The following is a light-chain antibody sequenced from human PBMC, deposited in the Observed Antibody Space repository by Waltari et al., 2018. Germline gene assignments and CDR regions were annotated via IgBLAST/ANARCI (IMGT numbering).Light chain of an antibody. CDR2: GAS. CDR1: QSVGSSY. V-gene: IGKV3-20*01. Sequence: EIVLTQSPGTLSLSPGERAPLSCRATQSVGSSYLAWYQKRPGQAPRLLVYGASSRATGIPDRFSGSGSGTDFILTISRLEPEDFAVYYCQQYGNSPWTFGQGTKVEIK. J-gene: IGKJ1*01. CDR3: QQYGNSPWT.